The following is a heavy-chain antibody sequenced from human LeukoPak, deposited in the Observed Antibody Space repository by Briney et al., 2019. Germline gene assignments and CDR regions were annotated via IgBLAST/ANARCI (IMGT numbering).Heavy chain of an antibody. J-gene: IGHJ4*02. Sequence: ASVKVSCKASGYTFTGYYMHWVRQAPEQGLNGMGGINPDSGATNFAQRFQGRVTMTRDTSVNTVHMELNRLRSDDTAVYYCARDLCHGGSCFHFDSWGQGTLVTVSS. CDR3: ARDLCHGGSCFHFDS. V-gene: IGHV1-2*02. D-gene: IGHD2-15*01. CDR2: INPDSGAT. CDR1: GYTFTGYY.